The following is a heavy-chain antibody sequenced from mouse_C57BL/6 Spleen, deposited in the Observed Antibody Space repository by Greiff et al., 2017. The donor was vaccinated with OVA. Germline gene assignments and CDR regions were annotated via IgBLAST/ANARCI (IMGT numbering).Heavy chain of an antibody. CDR1: GFTFSDYY. Sequence: EVKLMESEGGLVQPGSSMKLSCTASGFTFSDYYMAWVRQVPEKGLEWVANINYDGSSTYYLDSLKSRFIISRDNAKNILYLQMSSLKSEDTATYYCSREGDYGSSFLYFDYWGQGTTLTVSS. D-gene: IGHD1-1*01. CDR3: SREGDYGSSFLYFDY. J-gene: IGHJ2*01. CDR2: INYDGSST. V-gene: IGHV5-16*01.